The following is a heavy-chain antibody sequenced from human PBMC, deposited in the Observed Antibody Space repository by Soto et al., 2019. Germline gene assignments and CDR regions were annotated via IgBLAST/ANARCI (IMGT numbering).Heavy chain of an antibody. CDR2: IIPILGIV. CDR3: ARDPSAYDLPAY. J-gene: IGHJ4*02. V-gene: IGHV1-69*08. CDR1: GGTFSSYT. D-gene: IGHD5-12*01. Sequence: QVQLVQSGAEVKKPGSSVKVSCKASGGTFSSYTISWVRQAPGQGLEWMGRIIPILGIVNYAQKFQGRVTITADKSTSTAYMELSSLRSEDTAEYYCARDPSAYDLPAYWGQGTLVTVSS.